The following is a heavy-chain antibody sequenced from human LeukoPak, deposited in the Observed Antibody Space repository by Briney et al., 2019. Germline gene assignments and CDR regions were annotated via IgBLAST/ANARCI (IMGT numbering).Heavy chain of an antibody. Sequence: PSGTLSLTCTVSGGSISSGSYYWSWIRQPAGKGLEWIGRIYTSGSTNYNPSLKSRVTISVDTSKNQFSLKLSSVTAADTAVYYCARGGVYRAAFDIWGQGTMVTVSS. CDR2: IYTSGST. V-gene: IGHV4-61*02. D-gene: IGHD2-8*01. CDR3: ARGGVYRAAFDI. CDR1: GGSISSGSYY. J-gene: IGHJ3*02.